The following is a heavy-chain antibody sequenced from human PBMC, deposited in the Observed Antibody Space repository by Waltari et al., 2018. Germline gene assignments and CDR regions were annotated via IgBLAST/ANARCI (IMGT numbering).Heavy chain of an antibody. CDR2: VGWNGGVT. J-gene: IGHJ4*02. Sequence: EVQLLESGGGVVRPGGSLRLSCAASGFSFDYYGMSWVRQVPGKGLEWVSVVGWNGGVTGYADSVKGRFTISSDNAKNSIYLQMNSLRAEDTAFYHCARSLGRSGSYQPPAFWGQGTLVTVSP. CDR3: ARSLGRSGSYQPPAF. V-gene: IGHV3-20*01. D-gene: IGHD3-10*01. CDR1: GFSFDYYG.